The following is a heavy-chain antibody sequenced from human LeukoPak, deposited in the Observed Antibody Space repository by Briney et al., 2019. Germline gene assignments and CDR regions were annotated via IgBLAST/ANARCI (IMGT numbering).Heavy chain of an antibody. D-gene: IGHD6-6*01. CDR1: GYSFTSYW. CDR3: ASPQREYSSSSGAFDI. Sequence: GESLKISCKGSGYSFTSYWIGWVRQMPGRGLEWMGIIYPGDSDTRYSPSFQGQVTISADKSTSTAYLQWSSLKASGTAMYYCASPQREYSSSSGAFDIWGQGTMVTVSS. J-gene: IGHJ3*02. CDR2: IYPGDSDT. V-gene: IGHV5-51*01.